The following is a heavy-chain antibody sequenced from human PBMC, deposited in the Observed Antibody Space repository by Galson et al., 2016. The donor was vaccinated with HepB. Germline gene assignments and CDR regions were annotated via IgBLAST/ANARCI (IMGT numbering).Heavy chain of an antibody. CDR3: AGREVVTALGAFDI. CDR1: GYNFNTYW. V-gene: IGHV5-51*01. J-gene: IGHJ3*02. Sequence: QSGAEVKKPGESLKISCKGSGYNFNTYWIAWVRQMPGKGLEWMGIIYPGDSNNRYSPSFQGQVTISADKSITTAYLQWSSLKASDTAMYYCAGREVVTALGAFDIWGQGTKVTVSS. D-gene: IGHD2-21*02. CDR2: IYPGDSNN.